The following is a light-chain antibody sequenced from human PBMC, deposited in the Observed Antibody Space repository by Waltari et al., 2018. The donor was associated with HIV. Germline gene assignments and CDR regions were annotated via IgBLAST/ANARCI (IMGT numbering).Light chain of an antibody. CDR3: QSYESTNQGMV. CDR1: RGPIASPF. J-gene: IGLJ2*01. Sequence: NFMLTQPHSVSESPGKTATISCTRSRGPIASPFVQWSQHRPGSSPPLVIYEDTQKPSGVPDRFSGSIDSSSNSASLIISGLKTEDEADYYCQSYESTNQGMVFGGGTKLTVL. V-gene: IGLV6-57*01. CDR2: EDT.